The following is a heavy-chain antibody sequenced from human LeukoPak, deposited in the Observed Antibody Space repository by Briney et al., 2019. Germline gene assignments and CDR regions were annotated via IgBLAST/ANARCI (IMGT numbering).Heavy chain of an antibody. CDR2: IYHSGST. D-gene: IGHD4-17*01. J-gene: IGHJ5*02. CDR3: PRFYGDYRNWFDP. CDR1: RSFNSRGGYF. V-gene: IGHV4-30-2*01. Sequence: SETLSLTCAVWRSFNSRGGYFGRWIRQQPGKGLEWIGYIYHSGSTYYNPSLKSRVTISVDRSKNQFTLNVSAVTDADPAMFYWPRFYGDYRNWFDPWGQGTLVTVSS.